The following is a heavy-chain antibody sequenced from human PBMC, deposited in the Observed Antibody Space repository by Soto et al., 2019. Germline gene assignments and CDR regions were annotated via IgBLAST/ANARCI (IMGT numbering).Heavy chain of an antibody. Sequence: QVQLVQSGAEVKKPGSSVKVSCKASGGTFSDYPLSWVRQAPGQGLEWMGTFIPFSSTTNYAQKFQGRVTITADKSTSTAYMEMRSLRSEDTAVFYCARGGMTAVTNRGFDPWCQGTLVTVSS. V-gene: IGHV1-69*06. J-gene: IGHJ5*02. CDR3: ARGGMTAVTNRGFDP. CDR2: FIPFSSTT. CDR1: GGTFSDYP. D-gene: IGHD4-4*01.